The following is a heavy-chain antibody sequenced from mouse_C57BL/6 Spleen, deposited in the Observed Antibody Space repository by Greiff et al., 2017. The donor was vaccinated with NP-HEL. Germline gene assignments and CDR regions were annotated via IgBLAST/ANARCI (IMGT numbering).Heavy chain of an antibody. Sequence: QVQLQQSGPELVKPGASVKISCKASGYAFSSSWMNWVKQRPGKGLEWIGRIYPGDGDTNYNGKFKGKATLTADKSSSTAYMQLSSLTSEDSAVYFCAIITTVVAPNYYAMDYWGQGTSVTVSS. D-gene: IGHD1-1*01. J-gene: IGHJ4*01. CDR2: IYPGDGDT. CDR3: AIITTVVAPNYYAMDY. V-gene: IGHV1-82*01. CDR1: GYAFSSSW.